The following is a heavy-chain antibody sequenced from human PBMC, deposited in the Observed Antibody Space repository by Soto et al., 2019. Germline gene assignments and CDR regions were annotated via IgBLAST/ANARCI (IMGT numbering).Heavy chain of an antibody. Sequence: EVQLVESGRGLVQPGGSLRLSCAASGFTFSSYWMSWVRQAPGKGLEWVANIKQDGSEKYYVDSVKGRFTISRDNAKNSLYLQMNSLRAEDTAVYYCASDTRRYCTNGVCYTSDYWGQGTLVTVSS. J-gene: IGHJ4*02. CDR1: GFTFSSYW. CDR2: IKQDGSEK. CDR3: ASDTRRYCTNGVCYTSDY. D-gene: IGHD2-8*01. V-gene: IGHV3-7*01.